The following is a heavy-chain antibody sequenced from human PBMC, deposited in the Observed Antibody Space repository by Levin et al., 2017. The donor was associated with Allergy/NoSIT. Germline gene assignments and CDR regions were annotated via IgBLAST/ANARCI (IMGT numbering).Heavy chain of an antibody. CDR3: ARDQVPPVGYYYYGMDV. CDR2: INSDGSST. V-gene: IGHV3-74*01. CDR1: GFTFSSYW. Sequence: SCAASGFTFSSYWMHWVRQAPGKGLVWVSRINSDGSSTSYADSVKGRFTISRDNAKNTLYLQMNSLRAEDTAVYYCARDQVPPVGYYYYGMDVWGQGTTVTVSS. J-gene: IGHJ6*02.